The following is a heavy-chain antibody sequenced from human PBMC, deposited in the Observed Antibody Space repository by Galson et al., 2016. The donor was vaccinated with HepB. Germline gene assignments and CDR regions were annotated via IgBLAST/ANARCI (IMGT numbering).Heavy chain of an antibody. Sequence: SLRLSCAASGFPFSTYAMHWVRQAPGEGLEWVTLITYDGSYKFYGDSVSGRFTVSRDNSMNTLYLHLNSLRPEDTAVYYCATDRCSSTNGRKKYVLDYWGHGTLVTVSS. CDR1: GFPFSTYA. D-gene: IGHD2-2*01. V-gene: IGHV3-30*04. CDR2: ITYDGSYK. J-gene: IGHJ4*01. CDR3: ATDRCSSTNGRKKYVLDY.